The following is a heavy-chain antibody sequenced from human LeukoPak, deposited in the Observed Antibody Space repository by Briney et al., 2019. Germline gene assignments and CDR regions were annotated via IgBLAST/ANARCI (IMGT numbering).Heavy chain of an antibody. CDR2: MNPNSGNT. CDR3: ASEVVNPTWRSTKQT. V-gene: IGHV1-8*01. J-gene: IGHJ5*02. Sequence: VSVKVSCKASGYTFTSYDINWVRQATGQGLEWMGWMNPNSGNTGYAQKFQSRVSMTRNTSISTAYMELSSLRSEDTAVYYCASEVVNPTWRSTKQTWGQGTLVTVSS. CDR1: GYTFTSYD. D-gene: IGHD1/OR15-1a*01.